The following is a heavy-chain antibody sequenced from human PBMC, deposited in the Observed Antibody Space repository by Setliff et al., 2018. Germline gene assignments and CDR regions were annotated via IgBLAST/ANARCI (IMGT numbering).Heavy chain of an antibody. J-gene: IGHJ4*02. CDR3: ARTRSGSGCYAGLES. V-gene: IGHV3-33*08. Sequence: TGGSLRLSCAASGFTFSNYRMHWVRQAPGKGLEWVAVIWHDGGNKYHADSVKGRFTISRDNSKNTLYLQMNSLRPEDTAVYYCARTRSGSGCYAGLESWGQGTPVTVSS. CDR1: GFTFSNYR. D-gene: IGHD2-15*01. CDR2: IWHDGGNK.